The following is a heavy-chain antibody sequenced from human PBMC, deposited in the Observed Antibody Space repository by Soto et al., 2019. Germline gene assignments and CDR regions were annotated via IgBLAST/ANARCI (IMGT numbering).Heavy chain of an antibody. Sequence: SETLSLTCTVSGGSISSADYYWSCIRQPPGKGLEWIGYFHSSGATYKDPSLKSRVTISVDTSKNQISLKLDSVTAADTAVYYCASIWFGDFDYWGHGTLVTVPQ. D-gene: IGHD3-10*01. V-gene: IGHV4-30-4*01. J-gene: IGHJ4*01. CDR2: FHSSGAT. CDR3: ASIWFGDFDY. CDR1: GGSISSADYY.